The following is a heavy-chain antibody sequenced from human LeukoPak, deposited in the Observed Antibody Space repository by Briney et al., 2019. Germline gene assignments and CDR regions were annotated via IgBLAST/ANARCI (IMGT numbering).Heavy chain of an antibody. Sequence: ASVKVSCKASGYSFGSYGITWVRQAPGQGLEWVAWISPYVGDTKCAQKVQGRITVTADTSTSTAYMELRRLRSDDTAVYYCVRESGGYYGGAFDYWGQGTLVTVSS. CDR1: GYSFGSYG. J-gene: IGHJ4*02. CDR3: VRESGGYYGGAFDY. CDR2: ISPYVGDT. V-gene: IGHV1-18*01. D-gene: IGHD3-22*01.